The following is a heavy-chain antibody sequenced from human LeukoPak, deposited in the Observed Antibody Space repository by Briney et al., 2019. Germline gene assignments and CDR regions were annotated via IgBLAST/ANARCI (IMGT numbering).Heavy chain of an antibody. Sequence: ASVKVSCKASGYTFTSYGISWVRQAPGQGLEWMGWISAYNCNTNYAQKLQGRVTMTTDTSTSTAYMELRSLRSDDTAVYYCARRYYDSSGYYSRLFDYWGQGTLVTVSS. CDR1: GYTFTSYG. CDR2: ISAYNCNT. CDR3: ARRYYDSSGYYSRLFDY. V-gene: IGHV1-18*01. D-gene: IGHD3-22*01. J-gene: IGHJ4*02.